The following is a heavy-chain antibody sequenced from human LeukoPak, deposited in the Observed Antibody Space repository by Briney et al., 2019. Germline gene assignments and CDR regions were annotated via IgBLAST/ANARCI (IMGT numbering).Heavy chain of an antibody. CDR3: ARDYYGSGSYYSPGDYYYGMDV. CDR2: ISYDGSNK. CDR1: GFTFGTYG. D-gene: IGHD3-10*01. J-gene: IGHJ6*02. Sequence: GGSLRLSCAASGFTFGTYGMHWVRQAPGKGLEWVAVISYDGSNKYYADSVKGRFTISRDNSKNTLYLQMNSLRAEDTAVYYCARDYYGSGSYYSPGDYYYGMDVWGQGTTVTVSS. V-gene: IGHV3-30*03.